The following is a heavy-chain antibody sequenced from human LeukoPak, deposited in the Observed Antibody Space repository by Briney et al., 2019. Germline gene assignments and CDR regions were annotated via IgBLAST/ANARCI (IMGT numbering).Heavy chain of an antibody. J-gene: IGHJ4*02. D-gene: IGHD6-13*01. Sequence: GGSLRLSCAASGFTFSSYWMHWARQAPGKGLVWVSRINTDGSSTSYADSVKGRFTISRDSAKNTLYLQMNSLRAEDTAVYYCARVGYGGTWYVDHWGQGTLVTVSS. CDR3: ARVGYGGTWYVDH. V-gene: IGHV3-74*01. CDR2: INTDGSST. CDR1: GFTFSSYW.